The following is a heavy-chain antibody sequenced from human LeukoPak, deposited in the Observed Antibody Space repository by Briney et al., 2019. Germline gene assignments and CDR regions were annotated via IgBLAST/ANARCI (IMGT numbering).Heavy chain of an antibody. CDR2: ISSSSSTI. CDR1: GFTFSSYS. J-gene: IGHJ4*02. V-gene: IGHV3-48*01. D-gene: IGHD3/OR15-3a*01. Sequence: GGSLRLSCAASGFTFSSYSMNWVRQAPGKGLEWVSYISSSSSTIYYADSVKGRFTISRDNAKNSLYLQMNSLRAEDTAVYYCAKDFWTTTLLTPIDYWGQGTLVTVSS. CDR3: AKDFWTTTLLTPIDY.